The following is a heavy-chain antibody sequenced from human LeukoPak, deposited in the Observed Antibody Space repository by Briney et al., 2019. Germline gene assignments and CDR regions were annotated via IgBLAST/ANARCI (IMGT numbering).Heavy chain of an antibody. CDR3: ARGQYSSSSPDY. Sequence: PGGSLRLSCAASGFTFSSYWMHWVRQAAGKGLVWVSRMNSDGSSTIYADCVKGRFTISRDNAKNTVYMQMDSLRAEGTAVYYCARGQYSSSSPDYWGQGTLVTVSS. V-gene: IGHV3-74*01. J-gene: IGHJ4*02. CDR1: GFTFSSYW. CDR2: MNSDGSST. D-gene: IGHD6-6*01.